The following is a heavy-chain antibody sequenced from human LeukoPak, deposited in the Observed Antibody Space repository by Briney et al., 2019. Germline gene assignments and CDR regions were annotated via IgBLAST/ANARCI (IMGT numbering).Heavy chain of an antibody. V-gene: IGHV3-7*03. CDR1: GFTFSSCW. Sequence: QPGGSLRVSCAASGFTFSSCWLNWVRRTQGKGREGVANIKEDGSEKYHVDSVKGRFTISRDNAKSSLYLQMNSLRAEDTALYYCARSIMGGGAFDYWGQGTQVTVSS. CDR3: ARSIMGGGAFDY. J-gene: IGHJ4*02. D-gene: IGHD3-10*01. CDR2: IKEDGSEK.